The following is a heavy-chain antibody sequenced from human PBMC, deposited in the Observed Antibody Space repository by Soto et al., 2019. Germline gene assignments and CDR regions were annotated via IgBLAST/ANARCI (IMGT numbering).Heavy chain of an antibody. J-gene: IGHJ6*02. CDR3: ARGEELPSYYYYGMDV. CDR2: ISYDGSNK. CDR1: GFTFSSYA. Sequence: QVQLVESGGGVVQPGRSLRLSCAASGFTFSSYAMHWVRQAPGKGLEWVAVISYDGSNKYYADSVKGRFTISRDNSKNTLYLQMNSLRAEDTAVYYCARGEELPSYYYYGMDVWGQGTTVTVSS. D-gene: IGHD1-7*01. V-gene: IGHV3-30-3*01.